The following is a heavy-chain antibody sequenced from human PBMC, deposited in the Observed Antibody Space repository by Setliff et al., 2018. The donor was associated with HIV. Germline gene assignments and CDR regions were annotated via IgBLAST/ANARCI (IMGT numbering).Heavy chain of an antibody. Sequence: GESLKISCKGSRNTFNTYWISWVRQMPGKGLEFMGIIYPEDSETKYSPSFQGQVTISADKSITTAYLQWNSLKASDTAMYYCAGGDYFFEYWGQGTLVTVS. CDR2: IYPEDSET. CDR1: RNTFNTYW. D-gene: IGHD4-17*01. CDR3: AGGDYFFEY. V-gene: IGHV5-51*01. J-gene: IGHJ4*02.